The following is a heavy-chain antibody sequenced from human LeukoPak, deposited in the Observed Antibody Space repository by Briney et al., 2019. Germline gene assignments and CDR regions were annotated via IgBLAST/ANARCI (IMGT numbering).Heavy chain of an antibody. CDR1: GGSISSGDW. CDR3: ARGYSSSWYYFDY. V-gene: IGHV4-4*02. CDR2: IYQSGST. Sequence: NPLETLSLTCTVSGGSISSGDWWSWVRQPPGKGLEWIGEIYQSGSTNYNPSLKSRVTISVDKSKNQFSLKLSSVTAADTAVYYCARGYSSSWYYFDYWGQGTLVTVSS. D-gene: IGHD6-13*01. J-gene: IGHJ4*02.